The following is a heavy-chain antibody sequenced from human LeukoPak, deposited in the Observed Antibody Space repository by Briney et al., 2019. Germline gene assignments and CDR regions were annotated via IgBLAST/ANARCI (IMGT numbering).Heavy chain of an antibody. CDR1: GFTFSSYG. D-gene: IGHD3-22*01. CDR2: ISYEESNK. Sequence: GRSLRLSCAASGFTFSSYGMHWVRQAPPKGLEWVAVISYEESNKYYEDSVKGRFTISRDNSKNTVYLQMNSLRAEDTGVYYCAKDADYYDSSGYFDHWGQGTLVPVSS. V-gene: IGHV3-30*18. CDR3: AKDADYYDSSGYFDH. J-gene: IGHJ4*02.